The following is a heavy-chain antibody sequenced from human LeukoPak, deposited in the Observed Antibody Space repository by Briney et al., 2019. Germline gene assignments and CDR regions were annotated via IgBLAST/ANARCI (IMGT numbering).Heavy chain of an antibody. CDR3: ARDPQRSFDI. CDR2: IWYDGSNK. D-gene: IGHD6-25*01. CDR1: GFTFSSHG. V-gene: IGHV3-33*01. J-gene: IGHJ3*02. Sequence: GGSLRLSCAASGFTFSSHGMHWVRQAPGKGLEWVAAIWYDGSNKYYADSVKGRFSISRDDSKNTLYLQMNSLRAEDTAVYYCARDPQRSFDIWGQGTMVTVSS.